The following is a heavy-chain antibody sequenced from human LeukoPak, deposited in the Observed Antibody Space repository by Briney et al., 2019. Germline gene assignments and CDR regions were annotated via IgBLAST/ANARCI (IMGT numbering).Heavy chain of an antibody. V-gene: IGHV2-5*02. Sequence: SGPTLVNPTQTLTLTCTFSGFSLSTSEVGVGWIRQPPGKALAWLTLVYWDDDKLYSPSLRNRLTINKDTSKNQVVLTLTNVDPVDTATYYCAHVAVAVAQFDYWGQGIPVTVSS. CDR1: GFSLSTSEVG. CDR2: VYWDDDK. D-gene: IGHD4-23*01. J-gene: IGHJ4*02. CDR3: AHVAVAVAQFDY.